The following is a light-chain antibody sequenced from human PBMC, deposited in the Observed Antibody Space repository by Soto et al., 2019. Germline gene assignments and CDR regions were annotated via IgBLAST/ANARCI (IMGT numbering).Light chain of an antibody. CDR3: QQRDNWPPYT. Sequence: EIVLTQSPATLSLSPGERATLSCRASQSVSSYLAWYQQKPGQAPRLLISDPSNRATGIPARFSGSGSGTDFTLTISSLEPEDFGVYSCQQRDNWPPYTFGQGTKLEIK. J-gene: IGKJ2*01. V-gene: IGKV3-11*01. CDR2: DPS. CDR1: QSVSSY.